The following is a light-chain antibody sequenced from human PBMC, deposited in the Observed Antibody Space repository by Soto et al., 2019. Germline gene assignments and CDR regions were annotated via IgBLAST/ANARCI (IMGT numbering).Light chain of an antibody. CDR2: GVT. CDR1: SSDVGGSDY. Sequence: QSALTQPASVFGSPGQSITISCTGTSSDVGGSDYVSWYQQEPGKAPKLIIFGVTNRPSGVSNRFSGSKSGNTASLTISGLQAEDEADYYCSSSTTSITSHVTFGGGTKLTVL. V-gene: IGLV2-14*01. CDR3: SSSTTSITSHVT. J-gene: IGLJ2*01.